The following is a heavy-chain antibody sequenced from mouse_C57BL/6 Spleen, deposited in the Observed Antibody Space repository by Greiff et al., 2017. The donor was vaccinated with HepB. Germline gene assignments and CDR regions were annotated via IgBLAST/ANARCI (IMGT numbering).Heavy chain of an antibody. V-gene: IGHV1-7*01. Sequence: VHLVESGAELAKPGASVKLSCKASGYTFTSYWMHWVKQRPGQGLEWIGYINPSSGYTKYNQKFKDKATLTADKSSSTAYMQLSSLTYEDSAVYYCARSPFYYDYDAWFAYWGQGTLVTVSA. CDR2: INPSSGYT. CDR1: GYTFTSYW. CDR3: ARSPFYYDYDAWFAY. D-gene: IGHD2-4*01. J-gene: IGHJ3*01.